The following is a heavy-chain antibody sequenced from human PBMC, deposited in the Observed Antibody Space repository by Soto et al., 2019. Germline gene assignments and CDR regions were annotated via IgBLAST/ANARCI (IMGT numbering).Heavy chain of an antibody. V-gene: IGHV3-23*01. Sequence: GGSLRLSCAASGFTFGTYAMSWVCQAPGKGLEWVSSISGSDGTTYYADSVKGRFSISRDKSKNTLYLQMNSLRAEDTAIYYCAKLDFWNSYYGLDVWGQGTTVTVSS. CDR3: AKLDFWNSYYGLDV. CDR1: GFTFGTYA. J-gene: IGHJ6*02. CDR2: ISGSDGTT. D-gene: IGHD3-3*01.